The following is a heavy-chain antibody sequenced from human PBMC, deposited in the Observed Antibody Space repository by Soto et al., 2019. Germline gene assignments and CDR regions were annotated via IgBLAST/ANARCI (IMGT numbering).Heavy chain of an antibody. J-gene: IGHJ2*01. V-gene: IGHV3-23*01. CDR3: AKSNGDYRAYWYFYL. D-gene: IGHD4-17*01. Sequence: EVQLLESGGGLVQPGGSLRLSCAASGFTFSSYAMSWVRQAPGKGLEWVSAISGSGGSTYYEDCVKGRCTISRDNSKNTLYLQMNSLRAEDTAVYYCAKSNGDYRAYWYFYLWGRGTLVTLSS. CDR2: ISGSGGST. CDR1: GFTFSSYA.